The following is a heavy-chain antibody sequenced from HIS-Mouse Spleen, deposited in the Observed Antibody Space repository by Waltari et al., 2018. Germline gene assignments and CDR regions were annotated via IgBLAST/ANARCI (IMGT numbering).Heavy chain of an antibody. CDR2: IWYDESNK. D-gene: IGHD4-4*01. CDR1: GFTLSSYG. V-gene: IGHV3-33*06. Sequence: QVQLVESGGGVVQPGRSLRLSCAASGFTLSSYGLHWARQAPGKGLEWVAVIWYDESNKYYADSVKGRFTISRDNSKNTLYLQMNSLRAEDTAVYYCAKDRGAYRAEYFQHWGQGTLVTVSS. CDR3: AKDRGAYRAEYFQH. J-gene: IGHJ1*01.